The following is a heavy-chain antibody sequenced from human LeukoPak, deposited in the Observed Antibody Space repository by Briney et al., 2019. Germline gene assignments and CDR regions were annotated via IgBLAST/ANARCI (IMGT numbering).Heavy chain of an antibody. CDR3: ARLIAVAGTGEHYYYYMDV. J-gene: IGHJ6*03. V-gene: IGHV4-38-2*01. D-gene: IGHD6-19*01. CDR2: IYHSGST. Sequence: SETLSLTCAVSGYSISSGYFWGWIRQPPGKGLEWIGSIYHSGSTYYIPSLKSRVTISVDTSKNQFSLRLSSVTAADTAVYYCARLIAVAGTGEHYYYYMDVWGKGTTVTVS. CDR1: GYSISSGYF.